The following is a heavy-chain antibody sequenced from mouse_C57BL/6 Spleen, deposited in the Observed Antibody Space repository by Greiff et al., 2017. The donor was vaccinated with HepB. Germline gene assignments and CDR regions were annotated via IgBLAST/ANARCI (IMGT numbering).Heavy chain of an antibody. J-gene: IGHJ2*01. CDR3: ARGDVFDY. CDR1: GFTFSSYA. CDR2: ISDGGSYT. V-gene: IGHV5-4*03. D-gene: IGHD3-3*01. Sequence: EVKLVESGGGLVKPGGSLKLSCAASGFTFSSYAMSWVRQTPEKRLEWVATISDGGSYTYYPDNVKGRFTISRDNAKNNLYLQMSHLKSEDTAMYDCARGDVFDYWGQGTTLTVSS.